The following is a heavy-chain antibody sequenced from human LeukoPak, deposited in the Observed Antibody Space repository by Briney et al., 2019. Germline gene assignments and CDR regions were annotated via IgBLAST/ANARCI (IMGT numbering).Heavy chain of an antibody. CDR3: AAKDGYNRNRYYFDY. V-gene: IGHV1-18*01. D-gene: IGHD5-24*01. J-gene: IGHJ4*02. Sequence: ASVKVSCKASGYTFTSYGISWVRQAPGQGLEWMGWISAYNGNTNYAQKLQGRVTMTTDTSTSTAYMELRSLRSEDTAVYYCAAKDGYNRNRYYFDYWGQGTLVTVSS. CDR2: ISAYNGNT. CDR1: GYTFTSYG.